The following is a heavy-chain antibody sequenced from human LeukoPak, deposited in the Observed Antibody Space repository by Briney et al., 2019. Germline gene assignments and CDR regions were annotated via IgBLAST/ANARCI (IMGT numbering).Heavy chain of an antibody. Sequence: GGSLRLSCAASGFTFSSYAMSWVRQAPGKGLEWVSAISGSGGNTYYADSVKGRFTISRDNSKNTLYLQMNSLRAEDTAVYYCARGDYAYYGMDVWGQGTTVTVSS. J-gene: IGHJ6*02. CDR2: ISGSGGNT. CDR3: ARGDYAYYGMDV. V-gene: IGHV3-23*01. CDR1: GFTFSSYA.